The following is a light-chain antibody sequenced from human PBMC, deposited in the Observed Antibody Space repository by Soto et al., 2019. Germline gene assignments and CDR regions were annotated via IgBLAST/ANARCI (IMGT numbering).Light chain of an antibody. V-gene: IGKV1-39*01. Sequence: DIPMTQSPSSLFASVGDRVTVTCRASQTINNFINWYHQKPGKAPKLLIYGASSLQSGVPSRFSGGGSGTTFTLTISSVQAEDFGIYYCQQCHSSPRTFGQGTTV. CDR1: QTINNF. CDR2: GAS. J-gene: IGKJ1*01. CDR3: QQCHSSPRT.